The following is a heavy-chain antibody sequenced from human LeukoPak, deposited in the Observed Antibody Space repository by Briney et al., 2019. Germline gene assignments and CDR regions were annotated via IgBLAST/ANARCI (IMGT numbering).Heavy chain of an antibody. Sequence: GGSLRLSCAASGFALNSYSMHWVRQAPGKGLDWVTAISDDETYKFYADSVKGRFTISRDNSKNTLYLQMNSLRVEDTAIYYCTRGMLRQPPDYWGQGTQVTISS. J-gene: IGHJ4*02. CDR1: GFALNSYS. CDR2: ISDDETYK. V-gene: IGHV3-30-3*01. D-gene: IGHD3-10*02. CDR3: TRGMLRQPPDY.